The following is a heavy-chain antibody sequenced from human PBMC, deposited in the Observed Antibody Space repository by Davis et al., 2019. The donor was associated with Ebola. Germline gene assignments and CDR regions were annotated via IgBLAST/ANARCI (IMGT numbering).Heavy chain of an antibody. CDR1: GFTFSSYG. J-gene: IGHJ6*04. Sequence: GGSLRLSCAASGFTFSSYGIHWVRQAPGKGLEWVAFIRYDGSNKYYADFVKGRFTISRDNSKNTMYLQMNSLRAEDTAVYYCAKSGLSFGVVKYHYGMDVWGKGTTVTVSS. CDR2: IRYDGSNK. V-gene: IGHV3-30*02. CDR3: AKSGLSFGVVKYHYGMDV. D-gene: IGHD3-3*01.